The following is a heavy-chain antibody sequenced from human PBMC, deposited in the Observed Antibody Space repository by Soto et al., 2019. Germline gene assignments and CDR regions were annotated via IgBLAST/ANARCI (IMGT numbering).Heavy chain of an antibody. CDR1: GFTFSSHA. CDR2: MSDDGGTK. D-gene: IGHD2-21*02. J-gene: IGHJ1*01. CDR3: VDCGGDCNTATPGFHP. V-gene: IGHV3-30-3*01. Sequence: QVQLVESGGGVVQPGMSLRLSCVASGFTFSSHAMHWVRQAPGKGLEWVAVMSDDGGTKIYADSVKGRFTISRDNSENRVYLQMNRLITEDTAVYYCVDCGGDCNTATPGFHPWGQGTLVTVSS.